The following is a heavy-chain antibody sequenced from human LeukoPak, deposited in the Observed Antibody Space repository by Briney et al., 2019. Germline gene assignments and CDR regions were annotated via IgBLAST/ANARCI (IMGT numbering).Heavy chain of an antibody. CDR1: GASYNAYY. J-gene: IGHJ4*02. D-gene: IGHD3-3*01. CDR2: IDHRGTA. Sequence: SETLSLTCAVYGASYNAYYWSWIRQPPGKGLEWIGDIDHRGTATYNPSLKSRLTISADASRNQFSLKLNSVTDADTAVYYCAVGITILGVAASFDSWGQGNLVIVSS. CDR3: AVGITILGVAASFDS. V-gene: IGHV4-34*01.